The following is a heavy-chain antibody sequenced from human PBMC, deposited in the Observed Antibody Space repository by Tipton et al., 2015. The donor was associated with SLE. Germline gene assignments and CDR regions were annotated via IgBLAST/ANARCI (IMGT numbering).Heavy chain of an antibody. V-gene: IGHV1-2*06. D-gene: IGHD2-2*01. Sequence: QVQLVQSGAEVKKPGASVKVSCKASGYTFTGYYMHWVRQAPGQGLEWMGRINPDSGGTNYAQKFLDRVTMTWDTSISTAYMELSRLRSDDTAVYYCARAYCSSTSCTSGYWGQGTLVTVSS. CDR3: ARAYCSSTSCTSGY. CDR1: GYTFTGYY. J-gene: IGHJ4*02. CDR2: INPDSGGT.